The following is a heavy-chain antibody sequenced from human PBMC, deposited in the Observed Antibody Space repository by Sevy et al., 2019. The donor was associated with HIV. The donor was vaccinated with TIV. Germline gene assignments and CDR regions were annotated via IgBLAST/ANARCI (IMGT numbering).Heavy chain of an antibody. V-gene: IGHV3-23*01. Sequence: GGSLRLSCAGSGFTFGTYAMTWVRQAPGKGLQWVSVISDSGRSTYYADSVQGRVTISRDNSKNTMHLHMNSQRVEDTATYYCAGRPDFGVIIPTGVLDVWGQGTTVTVSS. J-gene: IGHJ6*02. CDR3: AGRPDFGVIIPTGVLDV. CDR2: ISDSGRST. D-gene: IGHD3-3*01. CDR1: GFTFGTYA.